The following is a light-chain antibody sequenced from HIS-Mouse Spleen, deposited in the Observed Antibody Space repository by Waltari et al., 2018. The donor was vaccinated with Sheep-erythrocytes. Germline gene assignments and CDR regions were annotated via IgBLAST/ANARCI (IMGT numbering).Light chain of an antibody. CDR1: ALPKKY. J-gene: IGLJ3*02. Sequence: SYELTQPPSVSVSPGQTARITCSGAALPKKYSYSYQQKRGQAPVLVINEDSKRPSGIPERFSGSSSGTMATLTISGAQVEDDADYYCYSTDSSGNHWVFGGGTKLTVL. V-gene: IGLV3-10*01. CDR2: EDS. CDR3: YSTDSSGNHWV.